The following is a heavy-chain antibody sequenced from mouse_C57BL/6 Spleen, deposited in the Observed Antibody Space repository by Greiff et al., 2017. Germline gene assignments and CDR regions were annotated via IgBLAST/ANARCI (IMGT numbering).Heavy chain of an antibody. CDR1: GYTFTSYT. CDR3: ARDSSATRAWFAY. V-gene: IGHV1-4*01. CDR2: INPSSGYT. D-gene: IGHD3-2*01. Sequence: QVQLQQSGAELARPGASVKLSCKASGYTFTSYTMHWVKQRPGQGLEWIGDINPSSGYTKYNQKCKDKATLAADKSSITVYMRLSSLTSEDSAVYYRARDSSATRAWFAYWGPGALVTVSA. J-gene: IGHJ3*01.